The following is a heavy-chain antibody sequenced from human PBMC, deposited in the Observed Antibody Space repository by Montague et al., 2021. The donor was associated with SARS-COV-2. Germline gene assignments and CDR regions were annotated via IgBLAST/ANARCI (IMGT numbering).Heavy chain of an antibody. V-gene: IGHV4-4*07. D-gene: IGHD3-16*02. CDR2: IYTTGST. Sequence: ATLSLTCTVSGGSINRYYWSWIRQPAGKGLEWIGRIYTTGSTNSNPSLMSRVTMSVDTSKNQFPLNLSSVTAADTAIYYCARDGDYDYIWGSYRPYYFDNWGQGTLVTVSS. CDR3: ARDGDYDYIWGSYRPYYFDN. CDR1: GGSINRYY. J-gene: IGHJ4*02.